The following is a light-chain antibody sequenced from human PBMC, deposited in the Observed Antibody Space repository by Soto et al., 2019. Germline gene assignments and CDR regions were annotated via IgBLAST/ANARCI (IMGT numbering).Light chain of an antibody. Sequence: QSVLTQPTSASGTPGQRVTISCSGSSSNIGSNFVYWYQQLPGMAPKLLIFKNNQRPSGVPDRFSGSKSGTSASLAISGLRSGDEADYYCATWDDSLNDYVFATGTKVTVL. J-gene: IGLJ1*01. CDR2: KNN. V-gene: IGLV1-47*01. CDR1: SSNIGSNF. CDR3: ATWDDSLNDYV.